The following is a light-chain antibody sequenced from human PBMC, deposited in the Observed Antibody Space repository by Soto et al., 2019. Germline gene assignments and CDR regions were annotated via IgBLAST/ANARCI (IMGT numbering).Light chain of an antibody. Sequence: EIVMTQSPATLSVSPGERVTLSCRASQTVSSNLAWYQLKPGQSPRLLISGTSTRATGIPARFSGSGSGTEFTLTISSLQSEDFAVYYCHQYNFWPSFGQGTKVDIK. V-gene: IGKV3-15*01. CDR3: HQYNFWPS. CDR2: GTS. J-gene: IGKJ1*01. CDR1: QTVSSN.